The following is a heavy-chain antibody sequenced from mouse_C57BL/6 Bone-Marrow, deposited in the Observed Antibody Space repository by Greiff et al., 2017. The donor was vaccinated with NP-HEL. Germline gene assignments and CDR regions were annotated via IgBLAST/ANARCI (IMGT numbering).Heavy chain of an antibody. CDR3: ARKGNDYDWYFDV. J-gene: IGHJ1*03. CDR2: ILPSIGRT. Sequence: SGSELRSPGSSVKLSCKDFDSEVFPIAYMSWVRQKPGHGFEWIGGILPSIGRTIYGEKFEDKATLDSDTLSNTAYLELNSLTSEDSAIDYCARKGNDYDWYFDVWGTGTTVTVSS. V-gene: IGHV15-2*01. CDR1: DSEVFPIAY. D-gene: IGHD2-4*01.